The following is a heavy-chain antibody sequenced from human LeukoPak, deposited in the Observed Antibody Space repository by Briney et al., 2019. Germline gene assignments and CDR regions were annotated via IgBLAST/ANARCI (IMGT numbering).Heavy chain of an antibody. CDR3: AHPSPLGHRQPEEIS. CDR1: GFSLSTSGVG. J-gene: IGHJ4*02. CDR2: IYWDDDK. D-gene: IGHD1-14*01. Sequence: SGPTLVNPTQTLTLTCTFSGFSLSTSGVGVGWIRQPPGKALEWLALIYWDDDKRYSPSLKSRLTITKDTSKSQVVLTMANMDPVDTATYYCAHPSPLGHRQPEEISWGQGTLVTVSS. V-gene: IGHV2-5*02.